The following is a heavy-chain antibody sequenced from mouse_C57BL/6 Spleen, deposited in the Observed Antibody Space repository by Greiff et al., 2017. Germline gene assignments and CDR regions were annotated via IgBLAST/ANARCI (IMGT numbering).Heavy chain of an antibody. CDR2: IDPETGGT. CDR1: GYTFTDYE. Sequence: VKLVESGAELVRPGASVTLSCKASGYTFTDYEMHWVKQTPVHGLEWIGAIDPETGGTAYNQKFKGKAILTADKSSSTAYMELRSLTSEDSAVYYCTRGAAQAAYAMDYWGQGTSVTVSS. CDR3: TRGAAQAAYAMDY. V-gene: IGHV1-15*01. D-gene: IGHD3-2*02. J-gene: IGHJ4*01.